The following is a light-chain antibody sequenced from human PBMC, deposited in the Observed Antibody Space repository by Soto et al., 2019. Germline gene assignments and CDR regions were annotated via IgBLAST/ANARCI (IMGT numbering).Light chain of an antibody. Sequence: QPVLTQSPSASASLGASVKLTCTLSSGHSRYAIAWHQQQPEKGPRYLMKLNSDGSHSKGDGIPDRFSGSSSGAERYLTISSLQSEDEADYYCQAGGTGIVFGGGTKLTVL. CDR1: SGHSRYA. CDR3: QAGGTGIV. CDR2: LNSDGSH. V-gene: IGLV4-69*01. J-gene: IGLJ2*01.